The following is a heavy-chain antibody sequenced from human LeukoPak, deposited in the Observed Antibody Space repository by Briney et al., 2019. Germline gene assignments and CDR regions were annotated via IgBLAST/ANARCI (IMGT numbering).Heavy chain of an antibody. CDR3: ARTTMVRGTYYMDV. D-gene: IGHD3-10*01. CDR2: IYYSGTT. V-gene: IGHV4-59*01. CDR1: GGSISSSY. Sequence: SETLSLTCTVSGGSISSSYWSWIRQSPGKGLEWIGYIYYSGTTNYNPSLKTRVTISLDTSKNMFSLKLTSVTAADTAVYYCARTTMVRGTYYMDVWGKGTTVTISS. J-gene: IGHJ6*03.